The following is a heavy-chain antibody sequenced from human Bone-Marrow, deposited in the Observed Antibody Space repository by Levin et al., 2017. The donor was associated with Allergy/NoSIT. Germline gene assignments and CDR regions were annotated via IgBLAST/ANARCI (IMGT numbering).Heavy chain of an antibody. CDR2: IDWDDDK. D-gene: IGHD3-10*01. Sequence: SGPTLVKPTQTLTLTCTFSGFSLSTSGMRVSWIRQPPGMALEWLARIDWDDDKFYSTSLKTRLTISKDTSKNHVVLTMTNMDPVDTATYFCARNGLGSGWFSFEYWGQGTLVTVSS. J-gene: IGHJ4*02. CDR1: GFSLSTSGMR. CDR3: ARNGLGSGWFSFEY. V-gene: IGHV2-70*04.